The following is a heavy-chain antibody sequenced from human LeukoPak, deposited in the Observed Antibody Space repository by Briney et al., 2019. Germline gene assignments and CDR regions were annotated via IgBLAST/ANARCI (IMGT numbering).Heavy chain of an antibody. V-gene: IGHV4-61*02. J-gene: IGHJ3*02. CDR3: ARYVDPYDISPHSFDI. D-gene: IGHD3-22*01. Sequence: SETLSLTCTVSGGSINSNTYFWNWIRQPAGKRLEWIERIYASGGTDYNPSLRSRLSMSINRSSNQISLTLRSVTAADTAVYHCARYVDPYDISPHSFDIWGQGTVVTVSS. CDR2: IYASGGT. CDR1: GGSINSNTYF.